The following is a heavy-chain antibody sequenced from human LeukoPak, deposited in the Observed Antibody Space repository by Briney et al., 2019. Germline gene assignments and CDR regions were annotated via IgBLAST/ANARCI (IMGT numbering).Heavy chain of an antibody. CDR1: GGSISSSSYY. Sequence: PSETLSLTCTVSGGSISSSSYYWGWIRQPPGKGLEWIGSIYYSGSTYYNPSLKSQVTISVDTSKNQFSLKLSSVTAADTAVYYCASGVLRYFDWTRMRAHYFDYWGQGTLVTVSS. CDR2: IYYSGST. V-gene: IGHV4-39*07. CDR3: ASGVLRYFDWTRMRAHYFDY. D-gene: IGHD3-9*01. J-gene: IGHJ4*02.